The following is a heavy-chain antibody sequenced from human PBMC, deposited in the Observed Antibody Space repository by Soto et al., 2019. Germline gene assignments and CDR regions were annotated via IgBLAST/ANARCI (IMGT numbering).Heavy chain of an antibody. V-gene: IGHV1-69*04. D-gene: IGHD3-9*01. J-gene: IGHJ6*03. Sequence: SVKVSCKASGGTFSSYTISWVRQAPGQGLEWMGRIIPILGIANYAQKFQGRVTITADKSTSTAYMELSSLRSEDTAVYCCAREITPILRYFDWSPYYYMDVWGKGTTVTVSS. CDR3: AREITPILRYFDWSPYYYMDV. CDR1: GGTFSSYT. CDR2: IIPILGIA.